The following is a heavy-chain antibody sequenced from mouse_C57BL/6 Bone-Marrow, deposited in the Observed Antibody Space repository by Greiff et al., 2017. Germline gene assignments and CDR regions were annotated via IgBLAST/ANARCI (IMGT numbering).Heavy chain of an antibody. CDR1: GYTFTSYG. Sequence: QVQLQQSGAELARPGASVKLSCKASGYTFTSYGISWVKQRTGQGLEWIGEIYPRGGNTYYNEKFKGKATLTADKSSSTAYMELRSLTSEDSAVYFCTRGGDLLRWGAYWGQGTLVTVSA. V-gene: IGHV1-81*01. J-gene: IGHJ3*01. D-gene: IGHD1-1*01. CDR2: IYPRGGNT. CDR3: TRGGDLLRWGAY.